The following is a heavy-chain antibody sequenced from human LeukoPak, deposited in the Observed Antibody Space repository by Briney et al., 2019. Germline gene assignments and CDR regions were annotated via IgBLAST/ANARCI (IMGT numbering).Heavy chain of an antibody. V-gene: IGHV3-48*03. CDR3: SRVEQQLVRDC. D-gene: IGHD6-13*01. CDR2: ISGTGSTR. CDR1: GFTFSSYE. Sequence: GGSLRLSCSASGFTFSSYEMNWVRQAPGKRLEWVSYISGTGSTRYYADSVKGRFTISRDNAKNSLYLQMNSLRAEDTALYYCSRVEQQLVRDCCGQGTLVTVSS. J-gene: IGHJ4*02.